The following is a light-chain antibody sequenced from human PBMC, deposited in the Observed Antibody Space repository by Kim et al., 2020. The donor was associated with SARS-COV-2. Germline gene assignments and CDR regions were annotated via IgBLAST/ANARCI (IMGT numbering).Light chain of an antibody. J-gene: IGLJ3*02. CDR3: AIWDDNLNALV. CDR1: SSNIGRNH. V-gene: IGLV1-44*01. CDR2: VDI. Sequence: QSVVTQPPSVSGTPGQRVTISCSGSSSNIGRNHVDWYQHLPGTTLKLLIYVDINRPSGVPARFSGSKSGTSASLAISGLQSEDEADYYCAIWDDNLNALVFGTGTQLTVL.